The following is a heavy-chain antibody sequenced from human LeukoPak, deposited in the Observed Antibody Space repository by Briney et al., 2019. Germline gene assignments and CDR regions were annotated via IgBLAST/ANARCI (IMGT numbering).Heavy chain of an antibody. CDR3: ARVVAGTGDY. CDR1: GFTFSSYS. D-gene: IGHD6-19*01. Sequence: GGSLRLSCAASGFTFSSYSMSWVRQAPGKGLEWVSSISSSSSYIYYADSVKGRFSISRDNAKKSLYLKMNRLRAEDTAVYYCARVVAGTGDYWGQGTLVTVSS. CDR2: ISSSSSYI. J-gene: IGHJ4*02. V-gene: IGHV3-21*01.